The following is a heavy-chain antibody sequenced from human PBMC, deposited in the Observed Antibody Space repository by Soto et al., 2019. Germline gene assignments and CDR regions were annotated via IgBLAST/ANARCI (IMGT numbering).Heavy chain of an antibody. Sequence: QVQLVQSGAEVKKPGSSVKVSCKASGGTFSSYSINWVRQAPGQGLEWMGEIIPIFGTANYAQKFQGRVTITADESTSTASMELSSLRSEDTPVYYCARDGGRHSGGIDYWGQGTLVTVSS. CDR2: IIPIFGTA. J-gene: IGHJ4*02. D-gene: IGHD1-26*01. CDR3: ARDGGRHSGGIDY. V-gene: IGHV1-69*01. CDR1: GGTFSSYS.